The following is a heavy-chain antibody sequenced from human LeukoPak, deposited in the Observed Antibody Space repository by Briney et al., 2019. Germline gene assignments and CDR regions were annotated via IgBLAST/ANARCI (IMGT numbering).Heavy chain of an antibody. CDR1: GFTFSSYA. Sequence: PGRSLRLSCAASGFTFSSYAMHWVRQAPGKGLEWVAVISYDGSNKYYADSVKGRFTISRDNSKNTLYLQMNSLRAEDTAVYYCAKQGIAVAGYFDYWGLGTLITVSS. V-gene: IGHV3-30-3*02. D-gene: IGHD6-19*01. J-gene: IGHJ4*02. CDR2: ISYDGSNK. CDR3: AKQGIAVAGYFDY.